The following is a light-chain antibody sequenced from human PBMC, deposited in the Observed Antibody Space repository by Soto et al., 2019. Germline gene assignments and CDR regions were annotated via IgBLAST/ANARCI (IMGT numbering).Light chain of an antibody. V-gene: IGLV1-40*01. CDR1: SSNIGAGYD. J-gene: IGLJ2*01. CDR3: QSYHSSRSGHVV. Sequence: QSVLTQPPSVSGAPGQRVTISCTGSSSNIGAGYDVHWYQQLPGTAPKLLIYGNSNRPSGVPDRFSGSKSGTSASLAITGLQAEDEADYYCQSYHSSRSGHVVFGGGTKLTVL. CDR2: GNS.